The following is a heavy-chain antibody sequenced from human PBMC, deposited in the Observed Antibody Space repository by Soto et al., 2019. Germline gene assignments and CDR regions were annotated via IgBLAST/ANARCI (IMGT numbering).Heavy chain of an antibody. CDR1: GFTFSPYS. D-gene: IGHD3-16*01. J-gene: IGHJ4*02. CDR3: ATVKGPTLATSYCNY. Sequence: EVQLVESGGGLVQAGGSLRLSCAASGFTFSPYSMHWVRQAPGKGLEWLSYITSSSSIIYYADSVRGRFTVSRDNTKNSLYLQMSSLRDEDTAVYYCATVKGPTLATSYCNYWGQGTLVTVTS. V-gene: IGHV3-48*02. CDR2: ITSSSSII.